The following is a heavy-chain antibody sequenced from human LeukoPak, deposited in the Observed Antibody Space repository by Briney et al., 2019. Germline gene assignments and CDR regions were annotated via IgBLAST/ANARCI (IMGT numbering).Heavy chain of an antibody. D-gene: IGHD6-19*01. CDR3: ARDADPYSSGWSFDY. J-gene: IGHJ4*02. Sequence: PGGSLRLSCAASGFTFSSYWMSWVRQAPGKGLEWVANIKQDGSEKYYVDSVKGRFTISRDNAKNSLYLQMNSLRAEDTAVYYCARDADPYSSGWSFDYWGQGTLVTVSS. CDR2: IKQDGSEK. CDR1: GFTFSSYW. V-gene: IGHV3-7*01.